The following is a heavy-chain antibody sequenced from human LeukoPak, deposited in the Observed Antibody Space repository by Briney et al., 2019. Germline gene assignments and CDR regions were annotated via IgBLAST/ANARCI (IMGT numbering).Heavy chain of an antibody. J-gene: IGHJ4*02. V-gene: IGHV3-9*01. Sequence: GRSLRLSCAASGFTFDDYAMHWVRQAPGKSLEWVSGILRNSGSIGYADSVKGRFTISRDDAKNSLYLQMNSLRAEDTALYYCVKDGGRDTAAAYYWGQGTLVTVSS. CDR2: ILRNSGSI. CDR3: VKDGGRDTAAAYY. D-gene: IGHD6-13*01. CDR1: GFTFDDYA.